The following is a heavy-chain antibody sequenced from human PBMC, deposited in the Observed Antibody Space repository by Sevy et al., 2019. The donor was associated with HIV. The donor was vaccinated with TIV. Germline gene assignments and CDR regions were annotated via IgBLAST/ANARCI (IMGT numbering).Heavy chain of an antibody. V-gene: IGHV1-24*01. CDR3: ATTKDYYETSGYPVDY. CDR1: GYTLTEFA. D-gene: IGHD3-22*01. CDR2: FDPEDDET. J-gene: IGHJ4*02. Sequence: ASVKASCKVSGYTLTEFAMHWVRQAPGKGLEWMGTFDPEDDETMYSQKFQGRLTLTEDTSTDTAYMELSSLRSEDTAVYYCATTKDYYETSGYPVDYWGQGTLVTVSS.